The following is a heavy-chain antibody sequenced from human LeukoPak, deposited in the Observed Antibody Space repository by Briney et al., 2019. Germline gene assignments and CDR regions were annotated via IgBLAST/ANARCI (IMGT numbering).Heavy chain of an antibody. CDR2: IDPKTGNT. CDR3: ASVAFCASGNCYLQRVAS. D-gene: IGHD3-22*01. CDR1: GYTFNAYY. J-gene: IGHJ4*02. V-gene: IGHV1-2*02. Sequence: ASVTVSFKPSGYTFNAYYMHWVRPAPGQGLAWVGGIDPKTGNTKYPQKFQGRVTITRDTPIDTVYMELSSLKSNDTAVYYCASVAFCASGNCYLQRVASWGPGTLVTVSS.